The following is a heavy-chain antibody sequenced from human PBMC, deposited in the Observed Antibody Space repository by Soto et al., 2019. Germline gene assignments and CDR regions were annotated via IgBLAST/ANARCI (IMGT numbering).Heavy chain of an antibody. CDR1: GFTFSDSY. Sequence: QVQLVESGGGLVKPGGSVRLSCAASGFTFSDSYMSWVRQASGKGLEWLSYISGSSITISHADSVKGRFTISRDNDKNSVYLQMDSLRAEDTAVYYCARFLGGIPARPFDYWGQGTLVTVSS. J-gene: IGHJ4*02. CDR2: ISGSSITI. CDR3: ARFLGGIPARPFDY. V-gene: IGHV3-11*01. D-gene: IGHD6-6*01.